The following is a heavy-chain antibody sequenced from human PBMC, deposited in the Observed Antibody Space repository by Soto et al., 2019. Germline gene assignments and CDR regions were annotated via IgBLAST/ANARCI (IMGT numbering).Heavy chain of an antibody. CDR2: ISSSGSDI. CDR1: GFSFSSYE. CDR3: ASLSGSYGFDH. Sequence: PGGSLRLSCAGSGFSFSSYEMNWVRQAPGKGLEWVSYISSSGSDIYYADSVKARFTISRDNAQNFLYLQMNSLRAEDTAVYYCASLSGSYGFDHWGQGTLVTVSS. J-gene: IGHJ5*02. V-gene: IGHV3-48*03. D-gene: IGHD1-26*01.